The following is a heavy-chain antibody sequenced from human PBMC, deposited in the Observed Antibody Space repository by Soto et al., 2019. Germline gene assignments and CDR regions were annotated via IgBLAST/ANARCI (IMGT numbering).Heavy chain of an antibody. CDR1: RFTFSSYA. D-gene: IGHD5-18*01. V-gene: IGHV3-23*01. J-gene: IGHJ4*02. Sequence: GGSLRLSCAASRFTFSSYAMSWVHQAPGKGLEWVSSISGSGGSTYYADSVKGRFTISRDNSKNTLYLQMNSLRAEDTAVYYCAKDLKGYSYVGSWGQGTLVTVSS. CDR2: ISGSGGST. CDR3: AKDLKGYSYVGS.